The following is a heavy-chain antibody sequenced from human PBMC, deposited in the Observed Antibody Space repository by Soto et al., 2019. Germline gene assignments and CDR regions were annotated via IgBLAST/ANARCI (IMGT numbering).Heavy chain of an antibody. Sequence: KPSETLSLTCTASGGSISSGDYYWSWIRQPPGKGLEWIGYIYYSGSTYYNPSLKSQVTISVDTSKNQFSLKLSSVTAADTAVYYCARIVSRITIFGVVIPQNWFDPWGQGTLVTVSS. V-gene: IGHV4-30-4*01. CDR2: IYYSGST. CDR1: GGSISSGDYY. J-gene: IGHJ5*02. CDR3: ARIVSRITIFGVVIPQNWFDP. D-gene: IGHD3-3*01.